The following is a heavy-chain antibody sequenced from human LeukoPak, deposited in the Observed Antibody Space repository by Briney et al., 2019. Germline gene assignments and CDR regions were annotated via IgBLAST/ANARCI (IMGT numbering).Heavy chain of an antibody. Sequence: ASVKVSCKASGYTFTSYYMHWVRQAPGQGLEWMGIINPSGGSTSYAQKFQGRVIMTRDTSTSTVYMELSSLRSEDTAVYYCARGPIIVVVPAAMFDFDDWGQGTLVTVSS. D-gene: IGHD2-2*01. J-gene: IGHJ4*02. CDR3: ARGPIIVVVPAAMFDFDD. CDR1: GYTFTSYY. V-gene: IGHV1-46*01. CDR2: INPSGGST.